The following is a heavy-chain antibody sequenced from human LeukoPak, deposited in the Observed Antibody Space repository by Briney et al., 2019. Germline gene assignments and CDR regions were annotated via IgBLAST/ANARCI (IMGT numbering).Heavy chain of an antibody. CDR3: AEGSVNYDILTGSYFDY. Sequence: GGSLRLSCAASGFTFNTYAMNWVRQAPGKGLEWVSSISGSGENTYYADSVKGRFTISRDKSKNTLSLQMNSLRAEDTAVYYCAEGSVNYDILTGSYFDYWGQGTLVTVSS. CDR2: ISGSGENT. CDR1: GFTFNTYA. J-gene: IGHJ4*02. V-gene: IGHV3-23*01. D-gene: IGHD3-9*01.